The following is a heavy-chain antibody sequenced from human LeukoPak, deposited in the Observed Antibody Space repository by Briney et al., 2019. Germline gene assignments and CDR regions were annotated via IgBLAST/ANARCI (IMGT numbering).Heavy chain of an antibody. D-gene: IGHD4-17*01. J-gene: IGHJ4*02. V-gene: IGHV3-23*01. CDR2: IGYSAGDT. CDR1: GFNVSSYA. CDR3: AKDDDGHHHGVDH. Sequence: QTGGSLRLSCAASGFNVSSYAMTWVRQAPGKGLKWVSAIGYSAGDTYYADSVKGRFTISRDNSKNTLYLQMSSLRADDTAVYYCAKDDDGHHHGVDHWGQGTLVTVSS.